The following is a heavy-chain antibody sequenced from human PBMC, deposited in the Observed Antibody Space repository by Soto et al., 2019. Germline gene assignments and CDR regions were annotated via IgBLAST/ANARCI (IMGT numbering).Heavy chain of an antibody. D-gene: IGHD3-22*01. Sequence: GASLKISCKGSGYSFTSYWIGWVRQMHGKGLEWMGIIYPGDSDTRYSPSFQGQVTISADKSISTAYLQWSSLNASDTAMYYCARRSYYDSSGYYPGTTYYFDYWGQGTLVTVSS. CDR1: GYSFTSYW. CDR2: IYPGDSDT. V-gene: IGHV5-51*01. J-gene: IGHJ4*02. CDR3: ARRSYYDSSGYYPGTTYYFDY.